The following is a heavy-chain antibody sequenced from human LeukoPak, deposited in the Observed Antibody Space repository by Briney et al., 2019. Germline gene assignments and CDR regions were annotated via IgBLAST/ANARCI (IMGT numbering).Heavy chain of an antibody. V-gene: IGHV1-2*02. CDR3: ARDRGCSGGSCYFS. CDR2: INPNSGGT. Sequence: GSSVTVSCKASGYTFTGYYMHWVRQAPAQGLEWMGWINPNSGGTNYAQKFQGRVTMTRDTSISTAYMELSSLRSDDTAVYYCARDRGCSGGSCYFSWGQGTLVTVSS. J-gene: IGHJ4*02. D-gene: IGHD2-15*01. CDR1: GYTFTGYY.